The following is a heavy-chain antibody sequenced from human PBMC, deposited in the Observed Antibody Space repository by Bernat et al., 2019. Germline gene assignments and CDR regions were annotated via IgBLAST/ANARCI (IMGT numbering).Heavy chain of an antibody. Sequence: GSLRLSCAASGFTFSSFSMSWVRQAPGKGLEWVSHIGTTIYYADSVRGRFTISRDNSKNTLYLQMNSLRAEDTAVYYCAKARYNSSWYGVDVWGQGTTVTVSS. CDR3: AKARYNSSWYGVDV. CDR1: GFTFSSFS. V-gene: IGHV3-48*01. CDR2: IGTTI. D-gene: IGHD6-13*01. J-gene: IGHJ6*02.